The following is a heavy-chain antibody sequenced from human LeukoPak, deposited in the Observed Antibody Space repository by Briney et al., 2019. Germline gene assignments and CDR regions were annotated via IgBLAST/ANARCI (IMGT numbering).Heavy chain of an antibody. J-gene: IGHJ4*02. CDR1: GGSFSGYY. V-gene: IGHV4-34*01. Sequence: SETLSLTCAVYGGSFSGYYWSWIRQPPGKGLEWIGEINHSGSTNYNPSLKSRVTISVDTSKNQFSLKLSSVTAADTAVYYCASSFLTNFWSGYYTIWGQGTLVTVSS. CDR3: ASSFLTNFWSGYYTI. D-gene: IGHD3-3*01. CDR2: INHSGST.